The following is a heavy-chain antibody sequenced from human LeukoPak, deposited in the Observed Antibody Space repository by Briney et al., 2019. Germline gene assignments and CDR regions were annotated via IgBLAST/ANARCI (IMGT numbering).Heavy chain of an antibody. D-gene: IGHD6-13*01. J-gene: IGHJ4*02. Sequence: PGGSLRLSCAASGFTFDDYAMHWVRQAPGKGLEWVSGISWNSGSIGYADSVKGRFTISRDNAKNSLYLQMNSLRAEDTALYYCAKDSTGIAAAFDYWGQGTLVTDSS. CDR3: AKDSTGIAAAFDY. CDR1: GFTFDDYA. CDR2: ISWNSGSI. V-gene: IGHV3-9*01.